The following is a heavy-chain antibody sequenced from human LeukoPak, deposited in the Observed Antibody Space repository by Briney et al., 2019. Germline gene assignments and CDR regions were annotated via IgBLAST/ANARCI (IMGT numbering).Heavy chain of an antibody. CDR1: EFSFSSHA. CDR3: ARGGSRGSQSYFFDS. Sequence: GGSLRLSCAASEFSFSSHAFHWVRQAPGGGLEWVAAISYDGSNRYYRDSVTDRFTISRDNSKNTLYLQMNSLSLEGTAVYFCARGGSRGSQSYFFDSWGPGILVTVSS. J-gene: IGHJ4*02. D-gene: IGHD3-10*01. CDR2: ISYDGSNR. V-gene: IGHV3-30-3*01.